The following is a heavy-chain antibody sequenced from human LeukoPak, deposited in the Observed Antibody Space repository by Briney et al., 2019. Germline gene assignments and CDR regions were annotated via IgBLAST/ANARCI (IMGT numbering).Heavy chain of an antibody. CDR1: GFTFSTYA. J-gene: IGHJ4*02. Sequence: PGGSLRLSCATSGFTFSTYAMSWVRQAPGKGLEWVSGISGSGGTTYYADSVEGRFTISRDNSKNTLYLQMNTLRAEDTAVYYCARDSKGPDYAFWSGEYYFDYWGQGTLVAVSS. V-gene: IGHV3-23*01. CDR2: ISGSGGTT. CDR3: ARDSKGPDYAFWSGEYYFDY. D-gene: IGHD3-3*01.